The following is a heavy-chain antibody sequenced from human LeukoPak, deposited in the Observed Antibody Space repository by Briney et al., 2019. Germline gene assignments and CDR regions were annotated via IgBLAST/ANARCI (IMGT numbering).Heavy chain of an antibody. CDR2: IYTSGST. V-gene: IGHV4-4*07. CDR3: ARLGFCRGDNCLDDY. Sequence: SETLSLTCTVSGGSISSYYWSWIRQPAGKVLEWIGRIYTSGSTNYNPSLKSRATVSVDASKNQFSLKLSSVTATDTAVYYCARLGFCRGDNCLDDYWGQGTLVTVSS. D-gene: IGHD2-15*01. CDR1: GGSISSYY. J-gene: IGHJ4*02.